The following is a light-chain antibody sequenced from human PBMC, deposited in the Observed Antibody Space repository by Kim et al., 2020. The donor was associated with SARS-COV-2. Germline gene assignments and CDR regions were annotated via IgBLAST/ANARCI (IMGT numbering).Light chain of an antibody. CDR3: NQYNNWPLT. Sequence: EIVMTQSPATLSVSPGERATLSCRASQSFSSNLAWYQQKPGQAPRLLIYGASTRATGIPARFSGSGSGTEFTLTISSLQSEDFTVYYCNQYNNWPLTFGQGTKLEI. CDR1: QSFSSN. J-gene: IGKJ2*01. V-gene: IGKV3-15*01. CDR2: GAS.